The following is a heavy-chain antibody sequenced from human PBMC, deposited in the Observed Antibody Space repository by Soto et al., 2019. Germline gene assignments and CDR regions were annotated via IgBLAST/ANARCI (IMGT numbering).Heavy chain of an antibody. V-gene: IGHV1-24*01. J-gene: IGHJ5*02. D-gene: IGHD4-17*01. Sequence: QVQLVQSGAEVKKPGASVKVSCKVSGYTLNEVAMHWVRQAPGKGLEWLGGFDPDEAETIYAQHFQGSITMTEDTSTDPVSMELSTLRSEDTALYFCTTSHGDYNFDHWGQGTLVTVSS. CDR3: TTSHGDYNFDH. CDR2: FDPDEAET. CDR1: GYTLNEVA.